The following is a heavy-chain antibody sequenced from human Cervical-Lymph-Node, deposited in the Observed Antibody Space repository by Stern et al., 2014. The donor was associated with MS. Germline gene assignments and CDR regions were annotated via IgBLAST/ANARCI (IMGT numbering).Heavy chain of an antibody. D-gene: IGHD2-21*01. CDR3: VRAREGYYFDY. J-gene: IGHJ4*02. V-gene: IGHV2-70*01. CDR2: LDWAGDK. Sequence: QVNLRESGPALVKPTQTLTLTCTFSGFSLSTTGMCLSWIRQPPGKALEWLALLDWAGDKYYSTALKTRLTISKGTSKNQVVLTMTNMAPLDTATYFCVRAREGYYFDYWGQGIPVTVSS. CDR1: GFSLSTTGMC.